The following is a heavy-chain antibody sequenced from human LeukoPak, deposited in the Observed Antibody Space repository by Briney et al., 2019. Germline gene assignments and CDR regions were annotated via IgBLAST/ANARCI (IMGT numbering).Heavy chain of an antibody. D-gene: IGHD3-3*01. V-gene: IGHV3-23*01. CDR1: GFTFSSYA. CDR2: IRVSGST. J-gene: IGHJ4*02. CDR3: AKGGAGQYYDFWSGQFGYYFDY. Sequence: GGSLRLSCTTSGFTFSSYALSWVRQAPGKGLEWVSGIRVSGSTYYPDSVTGRFTISRDNSKNTLYLQMNSLRAEDTAVYYCAKGGAGQYYDFWSGQFGYYFDYWGQGTLVTVSS.